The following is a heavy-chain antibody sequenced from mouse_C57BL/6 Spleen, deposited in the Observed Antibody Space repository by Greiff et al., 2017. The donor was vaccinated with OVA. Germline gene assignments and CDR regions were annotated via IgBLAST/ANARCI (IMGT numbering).Heavy chain of an antibody. D-gene: IGHD2-2*01. CDR3: ARCGYHRYFDV. CDR1: GYAFSSSW. CDR2: IYPGDGDT. J-gene: IGHJ1*03. V-gene: IGHV1-82*01. Sequence: QVQLQQSGPELVKPGASVKISCKASGYAFSSSWMNWVKQRPGKGLEWIGRIYPGDGDTNYNGKFKGKATLTADKSSSTAYMQLSSLTSEDSAVYFCARCGYHRYFDVWGTGTTVTVSS.